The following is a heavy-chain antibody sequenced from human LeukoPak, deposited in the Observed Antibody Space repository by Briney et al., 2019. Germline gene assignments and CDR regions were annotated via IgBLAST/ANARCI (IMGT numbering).Heavy chain of an antibody. CDR1: GGSISSSSYY. CDR2: IYYSGST. Sequence: QPSETLSLTCTVSGGSISSSSYYWGWIRQPPGKGLEWIGSIYYSGSTYYNPSLKSRVTISVDTSKNQFSLKLSSVTAADTAVYYCASWHEMAAIWATFDYWGQGTLVTVSS. V-gene: IGHV4-39*07. J-gene: IGHJ4*02. CDR3: ASWHEMAAIWATFDY. D-gene: IGHD5-24*01.